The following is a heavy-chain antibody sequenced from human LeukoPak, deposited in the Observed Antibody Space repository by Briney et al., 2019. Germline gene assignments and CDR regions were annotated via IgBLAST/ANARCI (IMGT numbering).Heavy chain of an antibody. D-gene: IGHD3-3*01. Sequence: PSETLCLTCTVSGGSISSYYWSWIRQPPGKGLEWIGYIYYSGSTNYNPSLKGRVTISVDTSKNQFSLKLSSVTAADTAVYYCARAVALSYDFWSGYYPTPGGMDVWGQGTTVTVSS. J-gene: IGHJ6*02. V-gene: IGHV4-59*01. CDR3: ARAVALSYDFWSGYYPTPGGMDV. CDR1: GGSISSYY. CDR2: IYYSGST.